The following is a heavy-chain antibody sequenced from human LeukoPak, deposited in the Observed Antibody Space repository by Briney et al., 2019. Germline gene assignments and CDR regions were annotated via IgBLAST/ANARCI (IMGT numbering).Heavy chain of an antibody. D-gene: IGHD3-22*01. Sequence: SETLSLTCTVSGGSISSGSYYWSWIRQPAGKGLEWIGRIYTSGSTNYNPSLKGRVTISVDTSKNQFSLKLSSVTAADTAVYYCARATYYYDSSGYLLYNWFDPWGQGTLVTVSS. CDR3: ARATYYYDSSGYLLYNWFDP. CDR2: IYTSGST. J-gene: IGHJ5*02. V-gene: IGHV4-61*02. CDR1: GGSISSGSYY.